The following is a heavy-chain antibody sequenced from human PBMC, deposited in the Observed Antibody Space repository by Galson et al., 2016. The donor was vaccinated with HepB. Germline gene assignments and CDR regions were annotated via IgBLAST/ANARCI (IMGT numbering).Heavy chain of an antibody. Sequence: TLSLTCTVSGVSMSSTSFYWTWIRQSAGKGLEWIGRLYISGSTNYNPPLKSRVTISLDTSKNQFSLKLTSVTAADTAVYYCARLGYWGRGTLVTVSS. CDR1: GVSMSSTSFY. V-gene: IGHV4-61*02. J-gene: IGHJ4*02. CDR3: ARLGY. CDR2: LYISGST.